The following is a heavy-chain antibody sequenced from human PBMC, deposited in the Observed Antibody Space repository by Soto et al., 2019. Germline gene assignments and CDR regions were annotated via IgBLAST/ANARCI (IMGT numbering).Heavy chain of an antibody. J-gene: IGHJ6*02. CDR1: GYTFAIYD. CDR3: ASYNQRGYYGMDV. Sequence: ASVKVSCKASGYTFAIYDSKWVRQATGQGLEWMGWMNPNSGNTGYAQKFQGRVTMTRNTSISTAYMELSSLRSEDTAVYSCASYNQRGYYGMDVWGQGTTVTAP. V-gene: IGHV1-8*01. D-gene: IGHD1-20*01. CDR2: MNPNSGNT.